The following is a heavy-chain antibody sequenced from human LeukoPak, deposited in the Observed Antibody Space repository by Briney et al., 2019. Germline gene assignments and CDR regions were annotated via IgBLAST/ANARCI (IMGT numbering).Heavy chain of an antibody. V-gene: IGHV5-51*01. CDR2: IYPGDSDT. Sequence: GESLKISCKGSGYSFTSYWIGWVRQMPGKGLEWMGIIYPGDSDTRYSPSFQGQVTISADKSISTAYLQWSSLKASDTAMYYCARRFYYGSGSYPNFDYWGQGTLVTVSS. CDR3: ARRFYYGSGSYPNFDY. D-gene: IGHD3-10*01. J-gene: IGHJ4*02. CDR1: GYSFTSYW.